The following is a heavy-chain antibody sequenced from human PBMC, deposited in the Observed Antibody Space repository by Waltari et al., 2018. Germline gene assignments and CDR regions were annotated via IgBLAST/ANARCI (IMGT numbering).Heavy chain of an antibody. Sequence: QVQLQQSGPGLVKPSQTLSLTCAISGDSVSSNSAAWNWIRQSPSRGLEWLGRTYYRSKWYNDYAVSVKSRITINPDTSKNQCSLQLNSVTPEDTAVYYCAHGTVVVTAYELAEYFQHWGQGTLVTVSS. CDR3: AHGTVVVTAYELAEYFQH. CDR2: TYYRSKWYN. V-gene: IGHV6-1*01. CDR1: GDSVSSNSAA. D-gene: IGHD2-21*02. J-gene: IGHJ1*01.